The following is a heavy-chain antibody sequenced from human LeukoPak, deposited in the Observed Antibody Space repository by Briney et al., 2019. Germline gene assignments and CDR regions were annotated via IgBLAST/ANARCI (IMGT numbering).Heavy chain of an antibody. V-gene: IGHV4-59*01. J-gene: IGHJ4*02. CDR3: ARVFGGSYYDY. CDR1: GGSISSYY. CDR2: IYYSGST. D-gene: IGHD1-26*01. Sequence: PSETLSLTCTVSGGSISSYYWSWIRQPPGKGLEWIGYIYYSGSTNYNPSLKSRVTISVDTSKNQFSLKLSSVTAADTAVYYCARVFGGSYYDYWGQGTLVTVSS.